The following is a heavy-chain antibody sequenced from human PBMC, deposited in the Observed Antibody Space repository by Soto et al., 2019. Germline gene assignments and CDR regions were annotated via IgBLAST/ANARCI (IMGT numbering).Heavy chain of an antibody. V-gene: IGHV4-31*03. Sequence: QVQLQESGPGLVKPSQTLSLTCTVSGGSISSGGYYWSWIRQHPGKGLEWIGYIYYSGSTYYNPSLQSRVTISVDTSKNQFSLKLSSVTAADTAVYYCARDLNSNYRSHYGMDVWGQGTTVTVSS. CDR1: GGSISSGGYY. D-gene: IGHD4-4*01. J-gene: IGHJ6*02. CDR2: IYYSGST. CDR3: ARDLNSNYRSHYGMDV.